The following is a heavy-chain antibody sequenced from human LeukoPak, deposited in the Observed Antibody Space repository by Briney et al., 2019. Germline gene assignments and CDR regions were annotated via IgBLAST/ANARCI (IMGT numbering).Heavy chain of an antibody. CDR1: GFTFSSSA. CDR3: AGRNCSNGVCSFDP. J-gene: IGHJ5*02. D-gene: IGHD2-8*01. CDR2: ISNNGGYT. V-gene: IGHV3-23*01. Sequence: PGGSLRLSCAASGFTFSSSAMSWVRQAPGKGLEWVSAISNNGGYTYYADSVQGRFTISRDNAKNSLYLQMNSLRAEDTAVYYCAGRNCSNGVCSFDPWGQGTLVTVSS.